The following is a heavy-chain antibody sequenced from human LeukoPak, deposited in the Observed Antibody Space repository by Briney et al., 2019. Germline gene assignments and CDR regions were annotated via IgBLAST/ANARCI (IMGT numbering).Heavy chain of an antibody. CDR2: ISAYNGNT. V-gene: IGHV1-18*01. J-gene: IGHJ4*02. Sequence: ASVKVSCKASGYTFTSYGISWVRQAPGQGLEWMGWISAYNGNTNYAQKLQGRVTMTTDTSTSTAYMELRSLRSDDTAVYYCARDLGLWFGEDRTLIGYWGQGTLVTVSS. CDR1: GYTFTSYG. CDR3: ARDLGLWFGEDRTLIGY. D-gene: IGHD3-10*01.